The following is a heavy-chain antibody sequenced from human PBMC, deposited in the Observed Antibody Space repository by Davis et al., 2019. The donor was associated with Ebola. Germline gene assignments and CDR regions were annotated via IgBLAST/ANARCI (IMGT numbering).Heavy chain of an antibody. CDR2: IHYSGST. J-gene: IGHJ5*02. Sequence: SETLSLTCTVSGGSISSHYWSWIRQSPGKGLEWIGYIHYSGSTNSNPSLKSRVTMSVDTSKNQFSLKLSSVTAADTAAYYCATQYSNGWFDPWGQGTLVTVSS. CDR1: GGSISSHY. D-gene: IGHD4-11*01. CDR3: ATQYSNGWFDP. V-gene: IGHV4-59*11.